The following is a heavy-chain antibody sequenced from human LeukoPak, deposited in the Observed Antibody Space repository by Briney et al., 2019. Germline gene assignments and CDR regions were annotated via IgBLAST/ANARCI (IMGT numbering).Heavy chain of an antibody. CDR2: IGSDGNKK. CDR3: ARGRYSSSWKDY. D-gene: IGHD6-13*01. CDR1: GFTFSTYA. J-gene: IGHJ4*02. Sequence: GRSLRLSCAGSGFTFSTYAMHWVRQAPGKGLEWVSLIGSDGNKKYYADSVKGRFSISRDNSNNTLYLQMNSLGVEDTAVHYWARGRYSSSWKDYWGQGTLVTVSS. V-gene: IGHV3-33*08.